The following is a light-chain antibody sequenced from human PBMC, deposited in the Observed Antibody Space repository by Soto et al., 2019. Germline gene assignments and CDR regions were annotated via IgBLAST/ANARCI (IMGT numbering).Light chain of an antibody. CDR3: QQYCNSPRT. Sequence: PGERAALSCRASQSVTNDYLACYQQKFGQAPRLLIYGASRRATGIPDRLSGIGSGTDFTLTISRLEPEDFAVYFCQQYCNSPRTFGQGTKLEVK. V-gene: IGKV3-20*01. J-gene: IGKJ2*01. CDR1: QSVTNDY. CDR2: GAS.